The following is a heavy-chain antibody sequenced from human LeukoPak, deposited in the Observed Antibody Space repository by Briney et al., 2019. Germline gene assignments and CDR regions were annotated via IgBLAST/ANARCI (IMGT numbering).Heavy chain of an antibody. V-gene: IGHV3-30*02. CDR1: GFRFSTYG. CDR2: VRHEEIDK. D-gene: IGHD3-9*01. Sequence: GGSLRLSCIASGFRFSTYGMHWVRQAPGKGLEWVSFVRHEEIDKYYAQSVKRRFTISRDDSRNTQYLQMNNLRSEDTAIYYCATDFHWAWIYWGQGTLVTVSS. CDR3: ATDFHWAWIY. J-gene: IGHJ4*02.